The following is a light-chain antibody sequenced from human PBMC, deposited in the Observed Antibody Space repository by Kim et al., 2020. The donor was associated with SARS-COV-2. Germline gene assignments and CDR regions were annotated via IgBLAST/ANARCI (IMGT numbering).Light chain of an antibody. Sequence: ASAGDRGPITCRASQSITSCLAWFQQEAGKVPKRLIYAASSVQSGVPSRFSGSGSGTEFTLTISSLQPEDFATYYCLQHDSYPLAFGGGTKVDIK. CDR2: AAS. CDR1: QSITSC. J-gene: IGKJ4*01. CDR3: LQHDSYPLA. V-gene: IGKV1-17*03.